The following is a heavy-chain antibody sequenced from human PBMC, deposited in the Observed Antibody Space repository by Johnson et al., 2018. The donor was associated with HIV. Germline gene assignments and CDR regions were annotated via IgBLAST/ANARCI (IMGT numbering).Heavy chain of an antibody. J-gene: IGHJ3*02. V-gene: IGHV3-64*04. CDR1: GLTFSSYA. CDR2: ISSSGGST. CDR3: AREGIAVAKVLAFDI. Sequence: QMLLVESGGGVVQPGRSLRLSCAASGLTFSSYAMHWVRQAPGKGLEYVSAISSSGGSTYYADSVKGRFTISRDNSKNTLYLQMNSLRAEDTAVYYCAREGIAVAKVLAFDIWGQGTMVTVSS. D-gene: IGHD6-19*01.